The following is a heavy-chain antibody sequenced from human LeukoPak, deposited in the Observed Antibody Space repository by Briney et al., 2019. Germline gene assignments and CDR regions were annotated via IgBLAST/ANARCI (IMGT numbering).Heavy chain of an antibody. V-gene: IGHV3-21*01. D-gene: IGHD3-10*01. J-gene: IGHJ5*02. Sequence: PGGSLRLSCAASGFTFSSYSMNWVRQAPGKGLEWVSSFSSSSSYIYYADSVKGRFTISRDNAKNSLYLQMDSLRAEDTAVYYCARDPVRGVIIDNWFDPWGQGTLVTVSS. CDR2: FSSSSSYI. CDR3: ARDPVRGVIIDNWFDP. CDR1: GFTFSSYS.